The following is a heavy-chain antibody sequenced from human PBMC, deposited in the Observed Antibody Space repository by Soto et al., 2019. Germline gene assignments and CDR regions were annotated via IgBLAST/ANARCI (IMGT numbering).Heavy chain of an antibody. CDR1: EGTFSSYA. V-gene: IGHV1-69*13. J-gene: IGHJ4*02. CDR2: IIPIFGTA. Sequence: SVKVSCKASEGTFSSYAISWVRQAPGQGLEWMGGIIPIFGTANYAQKFQGRVTITADESTSTAYMELSSLRSEDTAVYYCARMRYSSSWYADYWGQGTLVTVSS. CDR3: ARMRYSSSWYADY. D-gene: IGHD6-13*01.